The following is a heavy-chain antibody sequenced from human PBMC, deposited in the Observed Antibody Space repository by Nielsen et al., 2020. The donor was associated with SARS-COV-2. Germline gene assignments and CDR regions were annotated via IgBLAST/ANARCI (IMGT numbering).Heavy chain of an antibody. CDR1: GGSISSGGYY. CDR3: ARVDYGGNEYFQH. D-gene: IGHD4-23*01. Sequence: SETLSLTCTVSGGSISSGGYYWSWIRQHPGKGLEWIGNIYYSGSTYYNPSLKSRVTISVDTSKNQFSLKLSSVTAADTAVYYCARVDYGGNEYFQHWGQGTLVTVSS. J-gene: IGHJ1*01. CDR2: IYYSGST. V-gene: IGHV4-31*03.